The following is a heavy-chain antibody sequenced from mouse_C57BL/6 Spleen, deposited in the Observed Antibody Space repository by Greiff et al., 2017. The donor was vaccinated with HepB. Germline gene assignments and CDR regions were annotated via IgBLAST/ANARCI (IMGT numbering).Heavy chain of an antibody. V-gene: IGHV1-18*01. J-gene: IGHJ4*01. CDR3: ARYTTVVEDYYAMDY. Sequence: VQLQQSGPELVKPGASVKIPCKASGYTFTDYNMDWVKQSHGKSLEWIGDINPNNGGTIYNQKFKGKATLTVDKSSSTAYMELSSLTSEDTAVYYCARYTTVVEDYYAMDYWGQGTSVTVSS. CDR2: INPNNGGT. D-gene: IGHD1-1*01. CDR1: GYTFTDYN.